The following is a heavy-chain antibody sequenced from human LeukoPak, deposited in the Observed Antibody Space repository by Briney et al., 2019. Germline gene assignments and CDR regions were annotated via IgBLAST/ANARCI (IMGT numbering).Heavy chain of an antibody. V-gene: IGHV3-11*05. CDR1: GFTFSDWY. J-gene: IGHJ6*02. CDR3: ARGHYGLDV. Sequence: GGSLRRYCAASGFTFSDWYMSWVRQAPGEGLEWVSCVNPSSSYTNYADSVKGRFTISRDNAKNSLYLQMNSLRAEDTAVYYCARGHYGLDVWGQGTTVTVSS. CDR2: VNPSSSYT.